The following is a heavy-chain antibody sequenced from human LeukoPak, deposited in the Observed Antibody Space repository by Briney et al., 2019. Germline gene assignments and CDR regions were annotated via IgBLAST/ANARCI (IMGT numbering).Heavy chain of an antibody. V-gene: IGHV1-46*01. D-gene: IGHD5-24*01. CDR2: LNPSGGST. J-gene: IGHJ6*03. CDR1: GYSFTSYY. CDR3: ARGLTINFYYMDV. Sequence: ASVKVSCYASGYSFTSYYMHWVRQAPGQGLEWMGILNPSGGSTSYAQKFQGRVTMTRDMSTSTVYMELSTLRSDDTAMYYCARGLTINFYYMDVWGKGTTVTVSS.